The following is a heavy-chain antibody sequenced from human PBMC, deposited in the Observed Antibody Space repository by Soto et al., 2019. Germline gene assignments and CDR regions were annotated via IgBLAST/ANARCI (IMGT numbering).Heavy chain of an antibody. CDR1: GGSISSSSYH. J-gene: IGHJ6*02. CDR2: IHNTGST. CDR3: ARDLWGYCGTDCYPLDV. D-gene: IGHD2-21*02. V-gene: IGHV4-39*07. Sequence: SETLSLTCTVSGGSISSSSYHWGWIRQPPGKGLEWIGSIHNTGSTFYNPSLKGRVTISVDTSKNQFSLKLNSVTAADTAVYYCARDLWGYCGTDCYPLDVWGQGTTVTVSS.